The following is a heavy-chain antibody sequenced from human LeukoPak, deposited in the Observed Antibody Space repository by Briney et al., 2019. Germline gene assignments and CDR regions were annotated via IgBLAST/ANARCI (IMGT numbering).Heavy chain of an antibody. D-gene: IGHD2-15*01. V-gene: IGHV1-46*01. Sequence: ASVKVSCKASGYTFTSYYLHWVRQAPGQGLEWMGIINPSDGSTSHAQKFQGRVTMTRDTSTSTVYMELSSLRSEDTAVYYCAREIEVGFDYWGQGTLVTVSS. CDR3: AREIEVGFDY. CDR2: INPSDGST. CDR1: GYTFTSYY. J-gene: IGHJ4*02.